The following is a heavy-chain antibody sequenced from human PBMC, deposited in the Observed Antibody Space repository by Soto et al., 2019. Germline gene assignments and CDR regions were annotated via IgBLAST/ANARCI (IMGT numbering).Heavy chain of an antibody. D-gene: IGHD2-2*01. CDR1: GYTFTTFG. J-gene: IGHJ5*02. Sequence: ASVKVSCKASGYTFTTFGISWVRQAPGQGLEWVGWISANNGNTKYSQKFQGRVSLTTETSASTAYLQWSSLKASDSAMYYCARLASLPALVGDWFDPWGQGTLVTVSS. CDR3: ARLASLPALVGDWFDP. CDR2: ISANNGNT. V-gene: IGHV1-18*01.